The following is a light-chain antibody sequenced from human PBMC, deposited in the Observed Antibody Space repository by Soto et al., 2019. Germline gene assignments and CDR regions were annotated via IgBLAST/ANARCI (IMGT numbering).Light chain of an antibody. J-gene: IGLJ2*01. CDR2: DNN. CDR3: GTWDSSLRGVI. Sequence: QSVLTQPPSVSAAPGQNVTISCSGSSSNIGNNYVSWYQQLPATSPKLLIYDNNKRPSGIPDRFSGSNSGTSATLGITGLQTEDEADYHCGTWDSSLRGVIFGGGTKLTVL. CDR1: SSNIGNNY. V-gene: IGLV1-51*01.